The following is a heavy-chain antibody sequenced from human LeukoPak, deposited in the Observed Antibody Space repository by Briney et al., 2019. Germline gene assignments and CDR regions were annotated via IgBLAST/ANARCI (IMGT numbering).Heavy chain of an antibody. J-gene: IGHJ4*02. CDR3: ARRHTSGWTYYFDY. V-gene: IGHV4-39*01. CDR1: GGSFSSTSYY. D-gene: IGHD6-19*01. CDR2: IYCSGST. Sequence: SETLSLTCTVSGGSFSSTSYYWGWIRQPPGKGLEWIGSIYCSGSTYYNPSLKSRVTISVDTSNIQFSLKLNSVTAADTAVYYCARRHTSGWTYYFDYWGQGTLVTVSS.